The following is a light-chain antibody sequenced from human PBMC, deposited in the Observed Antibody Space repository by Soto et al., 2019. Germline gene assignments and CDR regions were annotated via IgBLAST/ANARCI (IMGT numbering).Light chain of an antibody. CDR1: QSVSSSY. J-gene: IGKJ5*01. CDR3: QQYGSSPSIT. CDR2: GAS. V-gene: IGKV3-20*01. Sequence: EIVFTPSPSTLSLSPGERATLSCRASQSVSSSYLAWYQQKPGQAPRLLIYGASSRATGIPDRFSGSGSGTDFTLTISRLEPEDFAVYYCQQYGSSPSITFGQGTRLEIK.